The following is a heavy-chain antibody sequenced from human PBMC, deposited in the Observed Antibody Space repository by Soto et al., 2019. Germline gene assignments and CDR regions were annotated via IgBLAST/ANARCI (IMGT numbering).Heavy chain of an antibody. J-gene: IGHJ5*02. CDR1: GFTFSSYS. CDR2: ISGSGGST. Sequence: GGSLRLSCAASGFTFSSYSVSWVRQAPGKGLEWVSAISGSGGSTYYADSVKGRFTISRDNSKNTLYLQMNSLRAENTAVYYCAKDHSYCSGGSCYYWFDPWGQGTLVTVSS. CDR3: AKDHSYCSGGSCYYWFDP. D-gene: IGHD2-15*01. V-gene: IGHV3-23*01.